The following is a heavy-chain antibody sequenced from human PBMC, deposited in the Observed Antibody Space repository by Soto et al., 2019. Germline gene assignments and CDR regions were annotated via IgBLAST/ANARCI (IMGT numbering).Heavy chain of an antibody. CDR2: IYYTGST. CDR3: ATSLVTSRTRVDY. V-gene: IGHV4-31*03. Sequence: QVQLQESGPGLVKPSQTLSLTCTVSGGSIYTGGFYWSWIRQLPGNGLEWLGYIYYTGSTQYTPSLKRRLTISTDTSDNQFSLRLTSVTAADTAVYYCATSLVTSRTRVDYWGQGTLATVSS. J-gene: IGHJ4*02. D-gene: IGHD1-26*01. CDR1: GGSIYTGGFY.